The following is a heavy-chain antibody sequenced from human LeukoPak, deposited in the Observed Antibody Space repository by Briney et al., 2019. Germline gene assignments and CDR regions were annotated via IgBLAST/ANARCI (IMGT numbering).Heavy chain of an antibody. CDR2: LNPGSDYT. Sequence: ASVKISCKAFGYTFSNYFMHWVRQAPGQGLEWMGILNPGSDYTQYAQKFQGRVIMTRDTSTSTVYMELSSLRSEDTAVYYCASGAGGELAFDYWGRGTLVTVSS. CDR3: ASGAGGELAFDY. D-gene: IGHD1-26*01. J-gene: IGHJ4*02. V-gene: IGHV1-46*01. CDR1: GYTFSNYF.